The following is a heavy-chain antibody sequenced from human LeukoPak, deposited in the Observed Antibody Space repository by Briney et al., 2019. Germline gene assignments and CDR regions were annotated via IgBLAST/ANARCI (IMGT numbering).Heavy chain of an antibody. J-gene: IGHJ3*02. V-gene: IGHV3-23*01. CDR1: GFIFSNYV. CDR3: ANEYSKGDI. CDR2: ISGSGGNT. D-gene: IGHD4-11*01. Sequence: GGSLRLSCAASGFIFSNYVMSWFRKAPGKGLEWVSAISGSGGNTYYADSVKGRFTISRDNSKNTLYLQMNSLRAEDAAVYYCANEYSKGDIWGQGTMVTVSS.